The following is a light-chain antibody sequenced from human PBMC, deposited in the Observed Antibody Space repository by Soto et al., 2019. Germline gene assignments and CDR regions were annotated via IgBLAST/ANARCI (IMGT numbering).Light chain of an antibody. Sequence: QSVLTQPPSASGTPGQRVTISCSGSSSNIGNNYVYWFQQFPGTAPKLLIYRNNQRPSGVPDRVSGSKSGTSASLAISGLRSEDEADYYCATWDDSLSGWVFGGGTQLTVL. J-gene: IGLJ3*02. CDR3: ATWDDSLSGWV. CDR2: RNN. CDR1: SSNIGNNY. V-gene: IGLV1-47*01.